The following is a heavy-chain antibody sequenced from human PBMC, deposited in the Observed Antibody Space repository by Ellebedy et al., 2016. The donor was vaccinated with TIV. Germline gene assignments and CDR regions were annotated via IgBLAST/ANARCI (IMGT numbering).Heavy chain of an antibody. J-gene: IGHJ4*02. Sequence: GESLKISCAASGFTFSSYGMNWVRQAPGKGLEWVSYISSSSTIYYADSVKGRFTISRDNAKNSLYLQMDSLRDEDTAVYYCARDRYFGFWGQGTLVTVSS. V-gene: IGHV3-48*02. D-gene: IGHD3-9*01. CDR1: GFTFSSYG. CDR2: ISSSSTI. CDR3: ARDRYFGF.